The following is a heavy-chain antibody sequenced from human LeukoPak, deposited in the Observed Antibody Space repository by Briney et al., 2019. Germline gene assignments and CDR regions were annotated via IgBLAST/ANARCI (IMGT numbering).Heavy chain of an antibody. CDR1: GFTFSSYA. CDR2: ISGGST. V-gene: IGHV3-23*01. Sequence: GGSLRLSCAASGFTFSSYAMSWVRQAPGKGLEWVSGISGGSTYYADSVKGRFTIPRDNSKNTLYLQMNSLRAEDTAVYYCAKVIIWGQGTVVTVSS. J-gene: IGHJ3*02. CDR3: AKVII.